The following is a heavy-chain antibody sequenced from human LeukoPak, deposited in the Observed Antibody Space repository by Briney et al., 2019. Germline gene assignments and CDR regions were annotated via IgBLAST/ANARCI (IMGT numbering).Heavy chain of an antibody. D-gene: IGHD5-24*01. V-gene: IGHV3-30*02. J-gene: IGHJ4*02. CDR2: IRYDGSNK. Sequence: GGSLRLSCAASGFTFSSCGMHLVRQAPGKGLEWVAFIRYDGSNKYYADSVKGRFTISRDNSKNTLYLQMNSLRAEDTAVYYCAKPREPEIATAPFDYWGQGTLVTVSS. CDR1: GFTFSSCG. CDR3: AKPREPEIATAPFDY.